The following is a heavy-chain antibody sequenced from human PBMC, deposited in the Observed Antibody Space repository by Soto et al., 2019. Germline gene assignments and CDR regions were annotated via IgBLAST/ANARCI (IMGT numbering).Heavy chain of an antibody. J-gene: IGHJ4*02. CDR1: GGTXISYA. CDR3: ARDLKYYYDSSGY. V-gene: IGHV1-69*13. Sequence: SXKVSYKATGGTXISYAMGLVRQAPGQGLEWMGGIIPIFGTANYAQKLQVRVTITADESTSTAYMELSSLRSEDTDVYYCARDLKYYYDSSGYWGQGTLVTVSS. CDR2: IIPIFGTA. D-gene: IGHD3-22*01.